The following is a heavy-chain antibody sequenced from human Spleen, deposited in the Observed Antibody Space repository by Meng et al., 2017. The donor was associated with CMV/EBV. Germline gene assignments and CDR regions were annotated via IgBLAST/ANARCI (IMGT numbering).Heavy chain of an antibody. J-gene: IGHJ4*02. CDR1: GGSFSGYY. CDR2: INHSGST. D-gene: IGHD3-22*01. Sequence: QVRRQHWGAGLLKPSETLSLTCAVYGGSFSGYYWSWIRQPPWKGLEWIGEINHSGSTNYNPSLKSRVTISVDTSKNQFSLKLSSVTAADTAVYYCARGNYYDSSGYYYFDYWGQGTLVTVSS. CDR3: ARGNYYDSSGYYYFDY. V-gene: IGHV4-34*01.